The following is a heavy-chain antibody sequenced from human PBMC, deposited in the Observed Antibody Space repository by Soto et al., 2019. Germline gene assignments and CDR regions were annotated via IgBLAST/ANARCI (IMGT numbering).Heavy chain of an antibody. Sequence: XSVKVSCEASVYRFSYYYIHWVRQAPGQGLEWVGWINPNSGGTKYAPKFQGGVTMTRDTSITTAYKELSRLRSGDTAVYYCAREPATAKPEGVDFWGQGTLVTVS. CDR3: AREPATAKPEGVDF. J-gene: IGHJ4*02. CDR2: INPNSGGT. CDR1: VYRFSYYY. V-gene: IGHV1-2*02. D-gene: IGHD1-1*01.